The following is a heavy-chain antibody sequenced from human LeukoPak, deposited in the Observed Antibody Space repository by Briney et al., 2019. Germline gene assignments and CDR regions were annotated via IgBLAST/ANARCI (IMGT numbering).Heavy chain of an antibody. D-gene: IGHD3-22*01. Sequence: GGSLRLSCAASGFTFSSYWMSWVRQAPGKGLEWVANIKQDGSEKYYVDSVKGRFTISRDNAKNSLYLQMNSLRVEDTAVYYCAIVLPDYYDSSGLGFWGQGTLVTVSP. CDR2: IKQDGSEK. J-gene: IGHJ4*02. CDR1: GFTFSSYW. V-gene: IGHV3-7*03. CDR3: AIVLPDYYDSSGLGF.